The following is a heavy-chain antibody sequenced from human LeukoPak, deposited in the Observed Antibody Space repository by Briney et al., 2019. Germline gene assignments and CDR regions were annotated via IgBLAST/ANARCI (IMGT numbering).Heavy chain of an antibody. D-gene: IGHD3-22*01. V-gene: IGHV4-30-4*07. CDR1: GGSISSGGYS. Sequence: PSETLSLTCAVSGGSISSGGYSWSWIRQPPGKGLGWIGYIYYSGSTYYNPSLKSRVTISVDTSKKQFSLKLSSVTAADTAVYYCARSGDYYDSSGYYSGAFDIWGQGTMVTVSS. CDR3: ARSGDYYDSSGYYSGAFDI. CDR2: IYYSGST. J-gene: IGHJ3*02.